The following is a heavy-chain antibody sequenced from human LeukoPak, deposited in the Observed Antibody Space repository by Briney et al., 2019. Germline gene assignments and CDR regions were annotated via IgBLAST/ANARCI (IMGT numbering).Heavy chain of an antibody. CDR2: SYQIGDA. CDR1: NYSVRSDLH. V-gene: IGHV4-38-2*02. D-gene: IGHD2-21*02. J-gene: IGHJ4*02. CDR3: SNLLFGDSYFAF. Sequence: SQTLSLTCKVSNYSVRSDLHWSWIRQSPGRELEWIASSYQIGDAYYTTSLPCRVLISFDTSQKGVWLKFNSVIATHTALYCCSNLLFGDSYFAFWGQGTQVTVSS.